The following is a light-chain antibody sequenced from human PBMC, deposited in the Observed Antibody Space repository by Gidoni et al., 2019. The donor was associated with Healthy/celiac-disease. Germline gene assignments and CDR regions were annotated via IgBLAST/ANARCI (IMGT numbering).Light chain of an antibody. Sequence: DIHLTQSPSFLSACVCARVTITCLASQGISRYLAWYQQKPGKAPKLLIYAASTLQSGVPSRFSGSGSGTEFTLTISSLQPEDFATYYCQQLKSYPHTFXGXTKVEIK. CDR2: AAS. CDR1: QGISRY. V-gene: IGKV1-9*01. CDR3: QQLKSYPHT. J-gene: IGKJ4*01.